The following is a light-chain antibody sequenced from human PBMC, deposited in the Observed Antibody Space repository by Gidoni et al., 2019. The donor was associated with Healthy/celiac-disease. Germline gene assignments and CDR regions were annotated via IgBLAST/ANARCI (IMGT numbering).Light chain of an antibody. Sequence: EIVLPHSPATLSLSPGERATLSCRASQSVSSYLAWYQQKPGQAPRLLIYDASNRATGIPARFSGSGSGTDFTLTISSLEPEDFAVYYCQQRSNWSITFGQGTRLEIK. CDR1: QSVSSY. V-gene: IGKV3-11*01. CDR2: DAS. J-gene: IGKJ5*01. CDR3: QQRSNWSIT.